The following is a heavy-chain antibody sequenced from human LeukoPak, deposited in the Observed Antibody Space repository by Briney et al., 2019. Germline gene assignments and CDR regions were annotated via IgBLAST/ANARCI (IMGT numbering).Heavy chain of an antibody. D-gene: IGHD2-2*01. V-gene: IGHV1-8*03. CDR1: GYTFTGYY. CDR2: MNPNSGNT. J-gene: IGHJ6*03. CDR3: ARGRDCSSTSCYWGYYYYYYMDV. Sequence: ASVKVSCKASGYTFTGYYMHWVRQATGQGLEWMGWMNPNSGNTGYAQKFQGRVTITRNTSIGTAYMELSSLRSEDTAVYYCARGRDCSSTSCYWGYYYYYYMDVWGKGTTVTVSS.